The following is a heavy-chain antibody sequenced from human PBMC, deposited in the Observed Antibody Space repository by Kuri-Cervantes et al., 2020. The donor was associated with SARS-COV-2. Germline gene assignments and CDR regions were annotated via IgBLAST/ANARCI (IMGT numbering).Heavy chain of an antibody. CDR1: GYTFTSYY. J-gene: IGHJ4*02. CDR3: ARQGSYDFWSGYYTGIAIWAY. CDR2: INPSGGST. Sequence: ASVKVSCKASGYTFTSYYMHWVRQAPGQGLEWMGIINPSGGSTSYAQKFQGRVTMTRDTSTSTVYMELSSLRSEDTAVYYCARQGSYDFWSGYYTGIAIWAYWGQGTLVTVSS. D-gene: IGHD3-3*01. V-gene: IGHV1-46*01.